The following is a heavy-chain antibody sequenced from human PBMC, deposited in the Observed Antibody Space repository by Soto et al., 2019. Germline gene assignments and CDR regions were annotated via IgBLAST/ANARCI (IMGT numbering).Heavy chain of an antibody. Sequence: ASVKVSCKASGYTFTSYAMHWVRQAPGQRLEWMGWINAGNGNTKYSQKFQGRVTITRDTSASTAYMELSSLRSEDTAVYYCARATARGYDILTGYFPPVYFDYWGQGTLVTVSS. J-gene: IGHJ4*02. D-gene: IGHD3-9*01. V-gene: IGHV1-3*01. CDR2: INAGNGNT. CDR3: ARATARGYDILTGYFPPVYFDY. CDR1: GYTFTSYA.